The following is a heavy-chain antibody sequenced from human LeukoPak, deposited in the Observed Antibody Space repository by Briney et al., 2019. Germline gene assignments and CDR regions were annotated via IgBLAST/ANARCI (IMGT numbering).Heavy chain of an antibody. V-gene: IGHV3-48*03. CDR1: GFTFSSYE. D-gene: IGHD6-19*01. CDR3: ARVGIAVARDAFDI. CDR2: ISSSGSTI. Sequence: GGSLRLSCAASGFTFSSYEMSWIRQAPGKGLEWVSYISSSGSTIYYADSVKGRFTISRDNAKNSLYLQMNSLRAEDTAVYYCARVGIAVARDAFDIWGQGTMVTVSS. J-gene: IGHJ3*02.